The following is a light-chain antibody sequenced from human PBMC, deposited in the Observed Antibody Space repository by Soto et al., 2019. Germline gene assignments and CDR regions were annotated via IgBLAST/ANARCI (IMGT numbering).Light chain of an antibody. V-gene: IGKV3-20*01. J-gene: IGKJ1*01. Sequence: EIVLTQSPGTLSLSPGERATLSCRASKSVSSNYLAWYQQKPGQAPRLLMYDASSRATGIPDRFSGSGSGKDFTLTISRLEPEDFAVYYCQQYSSSRTFGQGTKVEIK. CDR1: KSVSSNY. CDR2: DAS. CDR3: QQYSSSRT.